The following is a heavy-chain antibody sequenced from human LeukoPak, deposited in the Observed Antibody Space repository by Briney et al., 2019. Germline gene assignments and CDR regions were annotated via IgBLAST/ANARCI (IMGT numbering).Heavy chain of an antibody. CDR1: GYTFTSYG. V-gene: IGHV1-18*01. Sequence: ASVKVSCKASGYTFTSYGISWVRQAPGQGLEWMGWISAYNGNTNYAQKLQGRVTMTTDTSTSTAYMELRSLRSDDTAVYYCAQSYYDSSGYYGAFDYWGQGTLDTVSS. CDR3: AQSYYDSSGYYGAFDY. J-gene: IGHJ4*02. CDR2: ISAYNGNT. D-gene: IGHD3-22*01.